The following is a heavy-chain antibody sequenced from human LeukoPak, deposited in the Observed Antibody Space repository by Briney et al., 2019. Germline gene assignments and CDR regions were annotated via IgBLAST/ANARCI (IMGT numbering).Heavy chain of an antibody. CDR2: ISSSSNYI. Sequence: KPGGSLRLSCAASGFTFSTYSRNWVRQEPGKGLEWVSSISSSSNYIYYADSVKGRFTISRDNAKISLLLQMNSLRAEDTAVYYCARPQVNDYGDCGIWGQGTMVAVSS. J-gene: IGHJ3*02. V-gene: IGHV3-21*01. CDR3: ARPQVNDYGDCGI. CDR1: GFTFSTYS. D-gene: IGHD4-17*01.